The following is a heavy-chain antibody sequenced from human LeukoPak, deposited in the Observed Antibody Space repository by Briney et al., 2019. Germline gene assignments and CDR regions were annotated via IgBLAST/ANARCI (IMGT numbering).Heavy chain of an antibody. CDR1: GGSISSYY. CDR3: ARAVIAAAAPFFDLYYMDV. V-gene: IGHV4-59*01. CDR2: IYYSGST. Sequence: SETLSLTCTVSGGSISSYYWSWIRQPPGKGLEWIGYIYYSGSTNYNPSLKSRVTISVDTSKNQFSLKLSSVTAADTAVYYCARAVIAAAAPFFDLYYMDVWGKGTTVTVSS. J-gene: IGHJ6*03. D-gene: IGHD6-13*01.